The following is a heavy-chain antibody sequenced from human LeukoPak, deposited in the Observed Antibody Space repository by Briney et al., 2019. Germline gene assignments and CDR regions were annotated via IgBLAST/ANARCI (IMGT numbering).Heavy chain of an antibody. CDR2: IYHGGST. J-gene: IGHJ6*03. CDR1: GYSINSGYY. V-gene: IGHV4-38-2*01. Sequence: SETLSLTCAVSGYSINSGYYWGWIRQPPGKGLEWIGRIYHGGSTYYNPSLKSRVTISVDTSKNQFSLMLTSVTAADTAVYYCARGGGSGTYPYYYYYFMDVWGKGTTVTVSS. D-gene: IGHD1-26*01. CDR3: ARGGGSGTYPYYYYYFMDV.